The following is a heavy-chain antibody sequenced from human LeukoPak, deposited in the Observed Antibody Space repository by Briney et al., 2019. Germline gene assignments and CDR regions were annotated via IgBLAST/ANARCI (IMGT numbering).Heavy chain of an antibody. CDR2: ISSSSSYI. J-gene: IGHJ4*02. CDR3: AKSLLLWFGESTRLYYFDY. Sequence: PGGSLRLSCAASGFTFSSYSMNWVRQAPGKGLEWVSSISSSSSYIYYADSVKGRFTISRDNAKNSLYLQMNSLRAEDTAVYYCAKSLLLWFGESTRLYYFDYWGQGTLVTVSS. V-gene: IGHV3-21*04. D-gene: IGHD3-10*01. CDR1: GFTFSSYS.